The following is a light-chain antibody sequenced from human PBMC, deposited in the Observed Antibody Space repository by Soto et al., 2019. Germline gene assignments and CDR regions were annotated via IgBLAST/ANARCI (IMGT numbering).Light chain of an antibody. J-gene: IGKJ1*01. CDR1: QSVSSN. CDR3: QQDSNWPRT. Sequence: EIVMTQSPATLSASPGERATLSCRASQSVSSNLAWYQQKPGQAPSLLIFSAFIMATGIAARFSGSGSGTEFTLTISSLQSEDFAVYYCQQDSNWPRTFGQGTTVEIK. CDR2: SAF. V-gene: IGKV3D-15*01.